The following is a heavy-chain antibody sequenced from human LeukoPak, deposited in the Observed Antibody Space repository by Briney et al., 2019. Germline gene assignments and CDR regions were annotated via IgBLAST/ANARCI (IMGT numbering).Heavy chain of an antibody. D-gene: IGHD3-10*01. CDR3: ARSKGARESLDY. V-gene: IGHV3-66*01. J-gene: IGHJ4*02. CDR1: GFTVSSNY. CDR2: FYSGGST. Sequence: GGSLRLSCAASGFTVSSNYMTWVRQAPGRGLEWVSLFYSGGSTYYADSVKGRFTIFRDNSKNTLYLQMNSLRADDTAVYYCARSKGARESLDYWGQGTLVTVSS.